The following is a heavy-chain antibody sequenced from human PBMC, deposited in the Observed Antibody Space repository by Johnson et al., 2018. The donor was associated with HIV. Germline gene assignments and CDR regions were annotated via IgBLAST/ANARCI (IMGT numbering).Heavy chain of an antibody. J-gene: IGHJ3*02. Sequence: VQLVESGGGLVQPGGSLRLSCAASGFTFSSYDMHWVRQATGKGLEWVSAIGTAGDTYYPGSVKGRFTIPIENAKNSLYLQINSLRAEDTAVYYCARSPETGDRLWRAFDIWGHGTMVTVSS. CDR1: GFTFSSYD. CDR3: ARSPETGDRLWRAFDI. CDR2: IGTAGDT. D-gene: IGHD4-17*01. V-gene: IGHV3-13*01.